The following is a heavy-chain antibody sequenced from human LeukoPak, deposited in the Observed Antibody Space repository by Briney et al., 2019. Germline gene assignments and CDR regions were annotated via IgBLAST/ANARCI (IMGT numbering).Heavy chain of an antibody. V-gene: IGHV1-69*13. Sequence: SVKVSCKASGGTFSSYAISWVRQAPGQGLEWMGGIIPIFGTANYAQKFQGRVTITGDESTSTAYMELSSLRSEDTAVYYCAAQPLGYCSSTSCYTGDYWGQGTLVTVSS. D-gene: IGHD2-2*02. CDR1: GGTFSSYA. J-gene: IGHJ4*02. CDR2: IIPIFGTA. CDR3: AAQPLGYCSSTSCYTGDY.